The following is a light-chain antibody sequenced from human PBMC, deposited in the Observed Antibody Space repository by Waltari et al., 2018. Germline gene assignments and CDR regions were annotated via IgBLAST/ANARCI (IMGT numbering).Light chain of an antibody. V-gene: IGKV4-1*01. CDR2: WAS. CDR1: PSVLYSSNNKNY. Sequence: DIVMSQSPDSLSVSLGERATINCKSSPSVLYSSNNKNYLAWHQQKPGRPPKLLIYWASTRESGVPDRFSGSGSGTDFTLTISSLQAEDVAVYYCQQYYTTPRTFGGGTKVEIK. J-gene: IGKJ4*01. CDR3: QQYYTTPRT.